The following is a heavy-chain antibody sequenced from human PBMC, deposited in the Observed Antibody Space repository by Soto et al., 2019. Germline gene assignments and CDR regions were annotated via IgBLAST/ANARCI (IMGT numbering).Heavy chain of an antibody. V-gene: IGHV3-7*01. CDR2: IKQDGSEK. J-gene: IGHJ3*02. CDR1: GFTFSSYW. Sequence: GSLRLSCAASGFTFSSYWMSWVRQAPGKGLEWVANIKQDGSEKYYVDSVKGRFTISRDNAKNSLYLQMNSLRAEDTAVYYCAALPTYYDFWSGQGNDAFDIWGQGTMVTVSS. CDR3: AALPTYYDFWSGQGNDAFDI. D-gene: IGHD3-3*01.